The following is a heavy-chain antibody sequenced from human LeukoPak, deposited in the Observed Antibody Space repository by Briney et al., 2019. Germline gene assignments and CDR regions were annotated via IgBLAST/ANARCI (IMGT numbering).Heavy chain of an antibody. D-gene: IGHD5-12*01. CDR3: AREVASDAFDI. CDR2: IWYDGSNK. V-gene: IGHV3-33*01. CDR1: GFTFSSYG. J-gene: IGHJ3*02. Sequence: PGGSLRLSWAASGFTFSSYGMHWVRQAPGKGLEWVAVIWYDGSNKYYADSVKGRFTISRDNSKNTLYLQMNSLRAEDTAVYYCAREVASDAFDIWGQGTMVTVSS.